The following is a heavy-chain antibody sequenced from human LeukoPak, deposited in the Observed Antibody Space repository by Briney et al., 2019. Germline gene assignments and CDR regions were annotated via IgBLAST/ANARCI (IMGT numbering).Heavy chain of an antibody. D-gene: IGHD3-10*01. V-gene: IGHV3-20*04. CDR3: ARATMVARNGYYYYYMDV. CDR1: GFTFDDYG. Sequence: GGSLRLSCAASGFTFDDYGMSWVRQAPGKGLEWVSGINWNGGSTGYADSVKGRFTISRDNAKNSLYLQMNSLRAEDTAVYYCARATMVARNGYYYYYMDVWGKGTTVTISS. CDR2: INWNGGST. J-gene: IGHJ6*03.